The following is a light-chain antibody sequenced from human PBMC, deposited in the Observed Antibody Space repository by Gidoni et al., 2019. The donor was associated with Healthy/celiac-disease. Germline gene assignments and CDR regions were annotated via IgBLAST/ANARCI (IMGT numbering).Light chain of an antibody. V-gene: IGKV1-39*01. CDR3: QQSYSTPFT. CDR1: QSISSY. Sequence: DIQMTQSPPSLSASVGDRVTITCRASQSISSYLNWYQQKPGKAPKLLIYAASSLQSGVPSRFSGSGSGTDFTLTISSLQPEDFATYYCQQSYSTPFTFGQGTQLEIK. J-gene: IGKJ5*01. CDR2: AAS.